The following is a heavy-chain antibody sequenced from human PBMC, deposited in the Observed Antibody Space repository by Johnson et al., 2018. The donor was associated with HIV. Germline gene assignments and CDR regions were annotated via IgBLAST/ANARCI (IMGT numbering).Heavy chain of an antibody. J-gene: IGHJ3*01. D-gene: IGHD6-19*01. Sequence: QVQLVESGGGVVQPGGPLRLSCAASGFNFRTNGMHWVRQAPGKGLEWVSFIQHDGSDKSYADSVKGRFTISRDNAKNSLHLQMNSLRAEDTAIYYCAKYRGSGWPDGFEVWGQGAMVTVSS. CDR2: IQHDGSDK. CDR3: AKYRGSGWPDGFEV. CDR1: GFNFRTNG. V-gene: IGHV3-30*02.